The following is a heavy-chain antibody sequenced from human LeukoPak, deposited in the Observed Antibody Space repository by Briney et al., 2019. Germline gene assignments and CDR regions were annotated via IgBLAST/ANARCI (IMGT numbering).Heavy chain of an antibody. V-gene: IGHV4-34*01. D-gene: IGHD5/OR15-5a*01. Sequence: SETLSLTCAVYGGSFSGYYWSWIRQPPGKGLEWIGEINHSGSTNYNPSLKSRVTISVDTSKNQFSLKLSSVTAADTAVYYCARVVLEGYDPWGQGTLVTVSS. CDR3: ARVVLEGYDP. CDR2: INHSGST. CDR1: GGSFSGYY. J-gene: IGHJ5*02.